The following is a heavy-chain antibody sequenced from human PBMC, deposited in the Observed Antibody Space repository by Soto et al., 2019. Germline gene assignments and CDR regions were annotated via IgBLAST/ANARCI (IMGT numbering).Heavy chain of an antibody. CDR3: ARGLRGCSSTSCYWAYYYYGMDV. J-gene: IGHJ6*02. D-gene: IGHD2-2*01. V-gene: IGHV1-2*04. Sequence: GASVKVSCKASGYTFTGYYMHWVRQAPGQGLEWMGWINPNSGGTNYAQKFQGWVTMTRDTSISTAYMELSRLRSDDTAVYYCARGLRGCSSTSCYWAYYYYGMDVWGQGTTVTVSS. CDR1: GYTFTGYY. CDR2: INPNSGGT.